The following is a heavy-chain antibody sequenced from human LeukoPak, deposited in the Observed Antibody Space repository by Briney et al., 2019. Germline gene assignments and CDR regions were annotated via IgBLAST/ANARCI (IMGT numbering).Heavy chain of an antibody. V-gene: IGHV4-4*07. D-gene: IGHD3-22*01. CDR1: GGSISSYY. CDR3: ARDILGYDSSGYSPSWFDP. CDR2: IYTSGST. J-gene: IGHJ5*02. Sequence: SETLSLTCTVSGGSISSYYWSWIRQPAGKGLEWIGRIYTSGSTNYNPSLKSRVTMSVDTSKNQFSLKLSSVTAADTAVYYCARDILGYDSSGYSPSWFDPWGQGTLVTVSS.